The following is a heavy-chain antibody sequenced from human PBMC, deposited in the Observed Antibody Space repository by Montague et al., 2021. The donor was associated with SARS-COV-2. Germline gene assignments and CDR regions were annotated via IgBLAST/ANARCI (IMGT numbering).Heavy chain of an antibody. CDR1: DGSFSDYS. D-gene: IGHD3-22*01. V-gene: IGHV4-34*01. Sequence: SETLSFTCTVYDGSFSDYSWTWIRQPPGKGLEWIGEINHRGSTNYNPSLRSRVTISVDTSKNQFSLKMTSVTAADTAVYYCARGRQHINMVVVVVTGGEYYFDXWGQGTLVAVSS. CDR2: INHRGST. CDR3: ARGRQHINMVVVVVTGGEYYFDX. J-gene: IGHJ4*02.